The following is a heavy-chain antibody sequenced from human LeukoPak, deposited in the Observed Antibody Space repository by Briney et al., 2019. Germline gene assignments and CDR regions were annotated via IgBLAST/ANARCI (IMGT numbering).Heavy chain of an antibody. Sequence: SETLSLTCAVSGYPINSAYYWGWIRQPPGKGLEWIGSIYHSGSTYYNPSLKSRVTISVDTSKNQFSLKLSSVTAADTAVYYCARQGFGVITTFDYWGQGTLVTVSS. D-gene: IGHD3-22*01. J-gene: IGHJ4*02. V-gene: IGHV4-38-2*01. CDR1: GYPINSAYY. CDR3: ARQGFGVITTFDY. CDR2: IYHSGST.